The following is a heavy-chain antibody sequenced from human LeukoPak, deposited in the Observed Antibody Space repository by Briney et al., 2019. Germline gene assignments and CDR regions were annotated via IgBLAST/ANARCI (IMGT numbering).Heavy chain of an antibody. D-gene: IGHD6-19*01. CDR3: ARGPRGGYSSGWYDLVDV. V-gene: IGHV4-4*07. CDR2: IYTSGST. J-gene: IGHJ6*04. CDR1: GGSISSYY. Sequence: PSETLSLTCTVSGGSISSYYWSWIRQPAGKGLEWIGRIYTSGSTNYNPSFKSRVTVSVDTSKNQFSLKLSSVTAADTAVYYCARGPRGGYSSGWYDLVDVWGKGTTVTVSS.